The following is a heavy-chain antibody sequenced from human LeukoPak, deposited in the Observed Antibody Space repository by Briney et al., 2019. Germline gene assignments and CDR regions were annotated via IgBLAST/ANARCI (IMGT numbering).Heavy chain of an antibody. CDR1: GFTLTNNA. V-gene: IGHV3-23*01. D-gene: IGHD3-16*02. Sequence: GGSLRLSCAASGFTLTNNAMSWVRQAPGKGLEWVSVISGNDGSTYYAHSVKGRFTISRDNSRNTLYLQMNSLRAEDTAIYNCAKTAGGSIYGYIEYWGQGILVTVSS. CDR3: AKTAGGSIYGYIEY. J-gene: IGHJ4*02. CDR2: ISGNDGST.